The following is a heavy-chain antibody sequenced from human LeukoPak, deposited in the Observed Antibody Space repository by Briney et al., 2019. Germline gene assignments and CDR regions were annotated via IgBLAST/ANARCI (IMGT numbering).Heavy chain of an antibody. J-gene: IGHJ6*03. CDR2: INPNSGGT. V-gene: IGHV1-2*02. CDR1: GYTFTSYA. Sequence: ASVKVSCKASGYTFTSYAMNWVRQAPGQGLEWMGWINPNSGGTNYAQKFQGRVTMTRDTSISTAYMELSRLRSDDTAVYYCARDPAPMVAVKGTYYYYMDVWGKGTTVTVSS. CDR3: ARDPAPMVAVKGTYYYYMDV. D-gene: IGHD2-15*01.